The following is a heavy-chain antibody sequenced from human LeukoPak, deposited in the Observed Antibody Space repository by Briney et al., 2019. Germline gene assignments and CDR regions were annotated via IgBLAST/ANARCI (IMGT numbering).Heavy chain of an antibody. CDR3: ARGGILRYYDSTRGYYFDY. CDR2: INHSGST. D-gene: IGHD3-22*01. V-gene: IGHV4-34*01. Sequence: SETLSLTCAVYGGSFSGYYWSWIRQPPGKGLEWIGEINHSGSTNYNPSLKSRVTISVDTSKNQFSLKLSSVTAADTAVYYCARGGILRYYDSTRGYYFDYWGQGTLVTVSS. CDR1: GGSFSGYY. J-gene: IGHJ4*02.